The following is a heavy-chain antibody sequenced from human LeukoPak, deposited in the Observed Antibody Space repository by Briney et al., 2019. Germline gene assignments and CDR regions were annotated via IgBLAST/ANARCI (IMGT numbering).Heavy chain of an antibody. CDR3: AGLRRQGDSSGYYYADDY. CDR2: ISYSGNT. D-gene: IGHD3-22*01. CDR1: GGSISSSHYY. V-gene: IGHV4-39*01. Sequence: SETLSLTCTVSGGSISSSHYYWDWIRQPPGKGLEWIGTISYSGNTYYNPSLKSRVTISVDTSKNQFSLKLSSVTAADTAIYYCAGLRRQGDSSGYYYADDYWGQGTLVTVSS. J-gene: IGHJ4*02.